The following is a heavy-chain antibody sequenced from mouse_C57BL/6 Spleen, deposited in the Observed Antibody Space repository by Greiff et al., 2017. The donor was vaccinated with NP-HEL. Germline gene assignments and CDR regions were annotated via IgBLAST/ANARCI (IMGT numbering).Heavy chain of an antibody. CDR3: ARVVTTVVAKHFDY. V-gene: IGHV5-16*01. D-gene: IGHD1-1*01. CDR2: INYDGSST. CDR1: GFTFSDYY. J-gene: IGHJ2*01. Sequence: EVKLVESEGGLVQPGSSMKLSCTASGFTFSDYYMAWVRQVPEKGLEWVANINYDGSSTYYLDSLKSRFIISRDNAKNILYLQMSSLKSEDTATYYCARVVTTVVAKHFDYWGQGTTLTVSS.